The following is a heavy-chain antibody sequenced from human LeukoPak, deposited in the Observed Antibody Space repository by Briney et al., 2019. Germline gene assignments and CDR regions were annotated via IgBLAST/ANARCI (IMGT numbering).Heavy chain of an antibody. CDR1: GFTFRNYA. J-gene: IGHJ4*02. CDR2: ISDSGGST. CDR3: AKGLALWGSYFDY. V-gene: IGHV3-23*01. D-gene: IGHD3-16*01. Sequence: RTGGSLRLSCAASGFTFRNYAMSWVRQAPGKGLEWVSAISDSGGSTYYADSMRGRFTISRDNSKNTLYLQVNSLRAEDTAVYYCAKGLALWGSYFDYWGQGTLVTVSS.